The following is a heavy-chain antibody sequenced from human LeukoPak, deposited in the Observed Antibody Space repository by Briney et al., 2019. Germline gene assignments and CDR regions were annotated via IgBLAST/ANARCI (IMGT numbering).Heavy chain of an antibody. CDR2: INPNSGGT. D-gene: IGHD5-12*01. J-gene: IGHJ4*02. CDR3: ARDPSNSGYDYLYCFDH. Sequence: ASVRRSREASGYTFTCYYMDWVRLAPGQGLEWMGWINPNSGGTNYAQKFQGRVTMTRDTSISTAYMELSRLRSDDTAVYYCARDPSNSGYDYLYCFDHWGQGTLVTVSS. V-gene: IGHV1-2*02. CDR1: GYTFTCYY.